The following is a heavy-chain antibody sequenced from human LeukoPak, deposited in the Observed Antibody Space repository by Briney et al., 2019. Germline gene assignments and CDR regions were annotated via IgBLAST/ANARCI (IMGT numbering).Heavy chain of an antibody. J-gene: IGHJ4*02. Sequence: GGSLRLSCAASGFTFSSYGMHWVRQAPGKGLEWVAVIWYDGSNKYYADSVKGRFTISRDNSKNTLYLQMNSLRAEDTAVYYCARDRYCSGGSCYYFDYWGQGTLVTVTS. CDR1: GFTFSSYG. D-gene: IGHD2-15*01. CDR2: IWYDGSNK. CDR3: ARDRYCSGGSCYYFDY. V-gene: IGHV3-33*01.